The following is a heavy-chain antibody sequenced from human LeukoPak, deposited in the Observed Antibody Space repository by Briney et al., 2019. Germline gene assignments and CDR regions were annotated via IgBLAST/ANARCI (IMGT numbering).Heavy chain of an antibody. D-gene: IGHD3-9*01. CDR2: IYYSGST. V-gene: IGHV4-59*08. J-gene: IGHJ4*02. Sequence: SETLSLTCTVSGGSISSYYWSWIRQPPGKGLEWIGYIYYSGSTNYNPSLKSRVTISVDTSKNQFSLKLSSVTAADTAVYYCASLVRDFDWSTYYLDYWGQGTLVTVSS. CDR1: GGSISSYY. CDR3: ASLVRDFDWSTYYLDY.